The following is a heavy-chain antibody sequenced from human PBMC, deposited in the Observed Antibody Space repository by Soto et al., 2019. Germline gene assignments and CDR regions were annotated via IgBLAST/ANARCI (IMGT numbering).Heavy chain of an antibody. Sequence: ASVKVSCKASGYTFTSYYMHWVRQAPGQGLEWMGIINPSGGSTSYAQKFQGRVTMTRDTSTSTVYMELSSLRSEDTAVYYCARDSERIAVAHDAFDIWGQGTMVTVSS. J-gene: IGHJ3*02. D-gene: IGHD6-19*01. V-gene: IGHV1-46*01. CDR1: GYTFTSYY. CDR3: ARDSERIAVAHDAFDI. CDR2: INPSGGST.